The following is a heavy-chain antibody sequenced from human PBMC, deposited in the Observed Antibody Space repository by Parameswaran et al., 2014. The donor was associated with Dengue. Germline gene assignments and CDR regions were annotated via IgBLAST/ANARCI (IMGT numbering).Heavy chain of an antibody. CDR2: INPSGGST. CDR3: ARGEGRFLEWLPSFDYYYGMDV. J-gene: IGHJ6*02. V-gene: IGHV1-46*01. D-gene: IGHD3-3*01. Sequence: WVRQAPGQGLEWMGIINPSGGSTSYAQKSQGRVTMTRDTSTSTVYMELSSLRSEDTAVYYCARGEGRFLEWLPSFDYYYGMDVWGQGTTVTVSS.